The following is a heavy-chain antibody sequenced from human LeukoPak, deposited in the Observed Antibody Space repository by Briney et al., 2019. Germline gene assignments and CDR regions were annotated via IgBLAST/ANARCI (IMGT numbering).Heavy chain of an antibody. CDR1: GFTFSSYS. CDR3: ATDMFFGGTRGQWLVPRRYDAFDI. V-gene: IGHV3-21*01. Sequence: GGSLRLSCAASGFTFSSYSMNWVRQAPGKGLEWVSSISSSSSYIYYADSVKGRFTISRDNAKNSLYLQMNSLRAEDTAVSSCATDMFFGGTRGQWLVPRRYDAFDIWGQGTMVTVSS. CDR2: ISSSSSYI. D-gene: IGHD6-19*01. J-gene: IGHJ3*02.